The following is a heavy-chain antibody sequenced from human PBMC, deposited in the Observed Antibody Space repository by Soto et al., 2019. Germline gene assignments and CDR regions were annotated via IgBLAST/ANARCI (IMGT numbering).Heavy chain of an antibody. CDR1: GGSISSNSHY. V-gene: IGHV4-61*05. CDR3: ARSMHYSDGSNYSPFDY. D-gene: IGHD3-22*01. J-gene: IGHJ4*02. CDR2: FYYTGST. Sequence: SETLSLTCTVSGGSISSNSHYWGWIRQPPGKGLEWIGYFYYTGSTNYNPSLKSRVTISIDASKNQFSPRLSSVTAADTAVYYCARSMHYSDGSNYSPFDYWGQGTLVTVS.